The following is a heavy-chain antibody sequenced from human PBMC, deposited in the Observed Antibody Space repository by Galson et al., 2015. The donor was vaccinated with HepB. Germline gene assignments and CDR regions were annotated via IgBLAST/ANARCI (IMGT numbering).Heavy chain of an antibody. Sequence: SLRLSCAASGFTFDDYTMHWVRQAPGKGLEWVSDISWDGGSTYYADSVKGRFTISRDNSKNSLYLQMNSLRTEDTALYYCARQGTMVRGVISWFDPWGQGTLVTVSS. D-gene: IGHD3-10*01. J-gene: IGHJ5*02. CDR2: ISWDGGST. CDR1: GFTFDDYT. CDR3: ARQGTMVRGVISWFDP. V-gene: IGHV3-43*01.